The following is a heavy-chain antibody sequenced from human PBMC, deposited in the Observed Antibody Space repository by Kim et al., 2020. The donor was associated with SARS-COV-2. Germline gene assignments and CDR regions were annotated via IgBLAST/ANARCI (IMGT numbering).Heavy chain of an antibody. CDR1: GYTFTGYY. Sequence: ASVKVSCKASGYTFTGYYMHWVRQAPGQGLEWMGWINPNSGGTNYAQKFQGWVTMTRDTSISTAYMELSRLRSDDTAVYYCARDQSYSSGWSGGGFDPWGQGTLVTVSS. V-gene: IGHV1-2*04. J-gene: IGHJ5*02. CDR2: INPNSGGT. D-gene: IGHD6-19*01. CDR3: ARDQSYSSGWSGGGFDP.